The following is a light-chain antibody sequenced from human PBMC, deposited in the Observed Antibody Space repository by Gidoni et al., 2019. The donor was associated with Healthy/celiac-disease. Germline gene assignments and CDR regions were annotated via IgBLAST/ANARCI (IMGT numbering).Light chain of an antibody. J-gene: IGKJ5*01. CDR2: AAS. CDR1: QSISSY. CDR3: QQSYSTPGT. V-gene: IGKV1-39*01. Sequence: DIQMTQPPSSLSASVGDRVNITCRASQSISSYLNWYQQKPGKAPKLLIYAASSLQSGVPSRFSGSGSGTDFTLTISSLQPEDFATYYCQQSYSTPGTFXQXTRLEIK.